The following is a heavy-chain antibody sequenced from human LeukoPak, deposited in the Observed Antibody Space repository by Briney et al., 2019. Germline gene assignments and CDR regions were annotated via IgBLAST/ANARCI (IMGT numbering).Heavy chain of an antibody. D-gene: IGHD6-19*01. CDR1: GYPFTGYY. CDR2: INPNSGGT. CDR3: ARDFSQWLGRGAFDI. Sequence: ASVKVSCKASGYPFTGYYIHWVRQAPGQGLEWMGWINPNSGGTNYAQKFQGRVTMTRDTSISTAYMELSRLRSDDTAVYYCARDFSQWLGRGAFDIWGQGTMVTVSS. V-gene: IGHV1-2*02. J-gene: IGHJ3*02.